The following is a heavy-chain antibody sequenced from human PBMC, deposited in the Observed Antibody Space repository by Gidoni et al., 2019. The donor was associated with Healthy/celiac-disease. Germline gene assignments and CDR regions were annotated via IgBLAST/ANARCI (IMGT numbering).Heavy chain of an antibody. J-gene: IGHJ4*02. D-gene: IGHD2-21*01. CDR3: ARSAYCGGDCYPYYFDY. CDR2: INHSGST. V-gene: IGHV4-34*01. Sequence: QVQLQQWGAELLKPSETLSLTCAVYGGSFSGYYWSWIRQPPGKGLEWIGEINHSGSTNYNPSLKSRVTISVDTSKNQFSLKLSSVTAADTAVYYCARSAYCGGDCYPYYFDYWAREPWSPSPQ. CDR1: GGSFSGYY.